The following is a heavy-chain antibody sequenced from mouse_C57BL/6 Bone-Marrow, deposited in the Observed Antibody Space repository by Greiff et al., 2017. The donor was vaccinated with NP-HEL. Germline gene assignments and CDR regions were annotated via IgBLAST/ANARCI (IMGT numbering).Heavy chain of an antibody. CDR1: GYTFTSYT. D-gene: IGHD1-1*01. V-gene: IGHV1-4*01. CDR3: ASPPIYYYGSSYDY. Sequence: VKLMESGAELARPGASVQMSCKASGYTFTSYTMHWVKQRPGQGLEWIGYINPSSGYTKYNQKFKDKATLTADKSSSTAYMQLSSLTSEDSAVYYCASPPIYYYGSSYDYWGQGTTLTVSS. CDR2: INPSSGYT. J-gene: IGHJ2*01.